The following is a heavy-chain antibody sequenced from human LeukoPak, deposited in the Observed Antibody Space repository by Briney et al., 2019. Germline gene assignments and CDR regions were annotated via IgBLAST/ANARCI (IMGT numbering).Heavy chain of an antibody. V-gene: IGHV3-11*04. CDR3: AREGGWNDFDY. CDR2: ISSSGNLI. CDR1: GFSVSNKY. D-gene: IGHD1-1*01. Sequence: GRSLRLSCAASGFSVSNKYMGWVRQAPGKGLEWVSYISSSGNLIHYADSVKGRFTFSRDNARNSLYLQMNSLRADDTAIYYCAREGGWNDFDYWGQGTLVTVSS. J-gene: IGHJ4*02.